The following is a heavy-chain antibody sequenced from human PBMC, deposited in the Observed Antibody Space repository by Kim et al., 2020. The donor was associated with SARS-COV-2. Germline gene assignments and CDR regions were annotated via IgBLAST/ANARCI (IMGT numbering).Heavy chain of an antibody. CDR2: ISSSGSTI. J-gene: IGHJ6*02. CDR1: GFTFSDYY. V-gene: IGHV3-11*04. CDR3: ARDPSPVLLWFGELFFSGMDV. Sequence: GGSLRLSCAASGFTFSDYYMSWIRQAPGKGLEWVSYISSSGSTIYYADSVKGRFTISRDNAKNSLYLQMNSLRAEDTAVYYCARDPSPVLLWFGELFFSGMDVWGQGTTVTVSS. D-gene: IGHD3-10*01.